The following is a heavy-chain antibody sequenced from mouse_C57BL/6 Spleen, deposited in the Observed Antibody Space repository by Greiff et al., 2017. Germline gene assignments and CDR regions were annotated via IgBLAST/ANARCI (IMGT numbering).Heavy chain of an antibody. Sequence: VQLQQPGAELVMPGASVKLSCKASGYTFTSYWMHWVKQRPGQGLEWIGEIDPSDSYTNYNQKFKGKSTLTVDKSSSTAYMQLSSLTSEDSAVYYCARHNYGSSHWYFDVWGKGTTVTVSS. CDR3: ARHNYGSSHWYFDV. CDR2: IDPSDSYT. D-gene: IGHD1-1*01. V-gene: IGHV1-69*01. J-gene: IGHJ1*03. CDR1: GYTFTSYW.